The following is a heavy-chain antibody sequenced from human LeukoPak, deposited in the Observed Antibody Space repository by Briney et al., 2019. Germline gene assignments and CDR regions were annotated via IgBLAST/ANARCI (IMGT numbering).Heavy chain of an antibody. Sequence: GGSLRLSCSASGFTFSSYDMHWVRQAPGKGLEWVAVVSYDGSKKYYADSVKGRFTISRDNSKNTLYLQMNSLRAEDTAVYYCAKWESSIWGQGTLVTVSS. D-gene: IGHD1-26*01. V-gene: IGHV3-30*18. CDR3: AKWESSI. J-gene: IGHJ4*02. CDR2: VSYDGSKK. CDR1: GFTFSSYD.